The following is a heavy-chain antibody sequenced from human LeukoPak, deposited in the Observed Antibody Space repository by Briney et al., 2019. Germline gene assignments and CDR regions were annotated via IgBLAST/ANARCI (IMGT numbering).Heavy chain of an antibody. CDR2: IYYSGST. Sequence: RSSETLSLTCTVSGGSISSYYWSWIRQPPGKGLEWIGYIYYSGSTNYNPSLKSRVTISVDTSKNQFSLKLSSVTAADTAVYYCARGRSSRYYYYGMDVWGQGTTVTVSS. CDR1: GGSISSYY. J-gene: IGHJ6*02. V-gene: IGHV4-59*01. D-gene: IGHD6-13*01. CDR3: ARGRSSRYYYYGMDV.